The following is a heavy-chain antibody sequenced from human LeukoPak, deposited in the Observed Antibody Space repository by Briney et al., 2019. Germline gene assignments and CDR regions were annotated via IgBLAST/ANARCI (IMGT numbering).Heavy chain of an antibody. Sequence: PGGSLRLSCAASGFTFSSYWMSWVRQAPGKGLEWVANIKHDGSEQYYVHSVKGRVTISRDNAKNSLYLHLNSLRAEDTAVYYCAKDLYYYDSSGYSYFDYWGQGTLVTVSS. D-gene: IGHD3-22*01. CDR3: AKDLYYYDSSGYSYFDY. CDR2: IKHDGSEQ. V-gene: IGHV3-7*01. CDR1: GFTFSSYW. J-gene: IGHJ4*02.